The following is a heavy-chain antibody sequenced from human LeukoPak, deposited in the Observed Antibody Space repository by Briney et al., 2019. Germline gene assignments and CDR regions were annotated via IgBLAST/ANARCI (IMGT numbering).Heavy chain of an antibody. V-gene: IGHV3-9*01. Sequence: PGGSLRLSCAASGFTFDDYAMHWVRQAPGKGLEWFSGISWNSGSIGYADSVKGRFTISRDNAKNSLYLQMNSLRAEDTAVYYCARTSGTYDSSGYYFRWGQGTLVTVSS. J-gene: IGHJ4*02. CDR3: ARTSGTYDSSGYYFR. CDR1: GFTFDDYA. CDR2: ISWNSGSI. D-gene: IGHD3-22*01.